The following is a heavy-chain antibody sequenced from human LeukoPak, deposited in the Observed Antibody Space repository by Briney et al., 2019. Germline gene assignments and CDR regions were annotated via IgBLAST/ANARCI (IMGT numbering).Heavy chain of an antibody. CDR1: GFTFTDYS. CDR3: GKTTVGYSSGQKPAWPVDY. CDR2: LWRSGENR. D-gene: IGHD5-18*01. Sequence: GGSLRLSCAASGFTFTDYSMSWGRQAPGKGLEWGSGLWRSGENRYYATSVRGRFSISRDNSKDTVYLQMNSLRAETTAVYYGGKTTVGYSSGQKPAWPVDYWGQGTLVTVSS. V-gene: IGHV3-23*01. J-gene: IGHJ4*02.